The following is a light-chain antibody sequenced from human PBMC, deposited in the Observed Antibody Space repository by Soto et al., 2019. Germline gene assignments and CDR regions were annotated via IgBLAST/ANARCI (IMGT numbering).Light chain of an antibody. CDR2: GVS. J-gene: IGKJ5*01. CDR3: QQHNTWPRP. V-gene: IGKV3-15*01. CDR1: QLFSSN. Sequence: ILMRQSPASLSVSPGGSVSVSCRASQLFSSNLAWYQHKPGQAPRLLIYGVSTRDTGAPDRFSGSAPGTEFTLTIRSLQSADFAVYYCQQHNTWPRPFGQGTRLEI.